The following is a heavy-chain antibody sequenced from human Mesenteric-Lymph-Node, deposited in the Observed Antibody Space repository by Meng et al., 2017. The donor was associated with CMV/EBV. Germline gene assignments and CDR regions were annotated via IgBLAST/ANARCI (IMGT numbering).Heavy chain of an antibody. V-gene: IGHV1-2*06. J-gene: IGHJ4*02. CDR2: INPFSGAT. CDR1: GYPFNGYY. D-gene: IGHD5-12*01. Sequence: SCRPSGYPFNGYYVYWVRQASGRRLEWMGRINPFSGATDYAQNFEGRVTITRDTSITTAYMEVTRLTSDDTALYYCARSGGYSGYDYWGQGTLVTVSS. CDR3: ARSGGYSGYDY.